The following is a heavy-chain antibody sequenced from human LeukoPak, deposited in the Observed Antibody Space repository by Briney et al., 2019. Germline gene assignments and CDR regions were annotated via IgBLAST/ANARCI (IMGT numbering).Heavy chain of an antibody. CDR1: GYTFTSYG. J-gene: IGHJ4*02. CDR2: ISAYNGNT. Sequence: ASVKVSCKASGYTFTSYGISWVRQAPGQGLEWMGWISAYNGNTNYAQKLQGRVTMTTDTSTSTAYMELRSLRSDDTAVYYCARSEDYYGSGSYYKILDYWGQGTLVTVSS. D-gene: IGHD3-10*01. V-gene: IGHV1-18*01. CDR3: ARSEDYYGSGSYYKILDY.